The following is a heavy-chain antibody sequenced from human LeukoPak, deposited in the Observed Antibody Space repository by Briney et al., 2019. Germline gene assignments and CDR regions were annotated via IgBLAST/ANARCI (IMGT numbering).Heavy chain of an antibody. V-gene: IGHV4-59*01. D-gene: IGHD6-13*01. J-gene: IGHJ4*02. CDR2: IYYTGST. CDR3: ARRGVSGSWYYFDY. Sequence: SETLSLTCTGSGGSISTYYWSWIRQPPGKGLEWIGYIYYTGSTNYNPSLKSRVTISVDTSKNQFSLKLSSVTAADTAVYYCARRGVSGSWYYFDYWGQGTLVTVSS. CDR1: GGSISTYY.